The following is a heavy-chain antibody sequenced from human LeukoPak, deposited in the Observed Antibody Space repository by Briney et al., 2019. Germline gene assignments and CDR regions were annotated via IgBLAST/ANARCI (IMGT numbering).Heavy chain of an antibody. CDR3: ARGGDIVATILWLNPDIPDY. J-gene: IGHJ4*02. Sequence: GGSLRLSCAASGFTFSTYWMHWVRQAPGKGLVWVSRINSDGSSTSYADSVKGRFTISRDNAKHTLYLQMNSLRAEDTAVYYCARGGDIVATILWLNPDIPDYWGQGTLVTVSS. V-gene: IGHV3-74*01. CDR2: INSDGSST. CDR1: GFTFSTYW. D-gene: IGHD5-12*01.